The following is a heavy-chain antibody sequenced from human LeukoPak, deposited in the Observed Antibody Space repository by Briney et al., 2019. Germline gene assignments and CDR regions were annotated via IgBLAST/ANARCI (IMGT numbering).Heavy chain of an antibody. CDR2: IYSGGST. V-gene: IGHV3-66*02. J-gene: IGHJ4*02. CDR3: ARGSSIAAPLGFDY. CDR1: GFTVSSNY. D-gene: IGHD6-6*01. Sequence: PGGSLRLSCAASGFTVSSNYMSWVRQAPGKGLEWVSVIYSGGSTYYADSVKGRFTNSRDNSKNTMYLQMNSLRAEDTAVYYCARGSSIAAPLGFDYWGQGTLVTVSS.